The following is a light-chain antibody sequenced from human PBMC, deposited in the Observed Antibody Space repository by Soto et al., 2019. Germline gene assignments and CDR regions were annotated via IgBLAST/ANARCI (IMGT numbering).Light chain of an antibody. CDR2: DVN. Sequence: QSALTQPPSASGSPGQSVAISCTGTASDIGGYTFVSWYQQHPGKAPKLLIYDVNKRPSGVPDRSSGSKSGNTASLTVSGLQAEDEADYYCSAHGGTNPYVFGTGTKVTVL. CDR3: SAHGGTNPYV. CDR1: ASDIGGYTF. J-gene: IGLJ1*01. V-gene: IGLV2-8*01.